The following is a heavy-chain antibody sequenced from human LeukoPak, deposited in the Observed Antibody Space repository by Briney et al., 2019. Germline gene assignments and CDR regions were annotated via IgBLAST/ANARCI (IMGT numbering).Heavy chain of an antibody. CDR2: IYTSGNT. D-gene: IGHD3-16*01. CDR3: ARGGGSTRIDY. Sequence: SQTLSLTCSVSGDSIRSGTYYWSWIRQPAGKGLEWIGRIYTSGNTNYNPSLKSRVTISVDTSKNQFPLKLSSVTAADTAVYYCARGGGSTRIDYWGQGTLVTVSS. CDR1: GDSIRSGTYY. J-gene: IGHJ4*02. V-gene: IGHV4-61*02.